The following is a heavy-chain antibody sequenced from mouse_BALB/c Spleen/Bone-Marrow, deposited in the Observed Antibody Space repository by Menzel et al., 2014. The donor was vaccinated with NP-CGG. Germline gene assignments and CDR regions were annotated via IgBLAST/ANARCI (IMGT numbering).Heavy chain of an antibody. Sequence: VQLKESGGGLVKPGGSLKLSCAASGFTFSSYAMSWVRQTPEKRLEWVASITSGGSTYYPDSVKGRFTISRDNARNILYLQMSSLRSEDMAMYYCARGLYDGYENWCFDVWGAGTTVTVSS. CDR2: ITSGGST. J-gene: IGHJ1*01. CDR1: GFTFSSYA. V-gene: IGHV5-6-5*01. CDR3: ARGLYDGYENWCFDV. D-gene: IGHD2-3*01.